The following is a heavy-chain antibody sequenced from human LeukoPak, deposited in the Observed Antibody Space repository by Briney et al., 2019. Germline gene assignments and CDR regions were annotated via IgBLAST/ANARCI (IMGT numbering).Heavy chain of an antibody. CDR2: IYYSGST. D-gene: IGHD5-18*01. CDR3: ARCGAAMADFDY. V-gene: IGHV4-39*01. Sequence: SETLSLTCTVSGGSISSSSYYWGWIRQPPGKGLEWIGSIYYSGSTYYNPSLKSRVTISVDTSKNQFSLKLSSVTAVDTAVYYCARCGAAMADFDYWGQGTLVTVSS. CDR1: GGSISSSSYY. J-gene: IGHJ4*02.